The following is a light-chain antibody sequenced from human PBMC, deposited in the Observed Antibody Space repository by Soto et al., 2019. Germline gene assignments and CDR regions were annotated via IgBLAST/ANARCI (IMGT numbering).Light chain of an antibody. J-gene: IGKJ1*01. CDR2: GAS. Sequence: DLQMTQSPSSLSAAVGDRVTITCRASQSIARFLNWYQQKPGEVPKLLIFGASYLRSGVPSRFSGSGSGTHFALTITSLQPEDFATYFCQEYSSKFRTFGHGTKVEI. CDR1: QSIARF. V-gene: IGKV1-39*01. CDR3: QEYSSKFRT.